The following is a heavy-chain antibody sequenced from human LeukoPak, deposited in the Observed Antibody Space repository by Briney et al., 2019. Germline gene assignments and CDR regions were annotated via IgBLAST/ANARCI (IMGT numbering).Heavy chain of an antibody. CDR3: AREGVLGMVDY. CDR1: GGSISSGGYY. J-gene: IGHJ4*02. Sequence: SETLSLTCTVPGGSISSGGYYWSWIRQHPGKGLEWIGYIYYSGSTYYNPSLKSRVTISVDTSKNQFSLKLSSVTAADTAVYYCAREGVLGMVDYWGQGTLVTVSS. CDR2: IYYSGST. V-gene: IGHV4-31*03. D-gene: IGHD3-3*01.